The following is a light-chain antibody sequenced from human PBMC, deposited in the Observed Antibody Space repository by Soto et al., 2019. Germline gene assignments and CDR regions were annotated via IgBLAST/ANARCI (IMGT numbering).Light chain of an antibody. V-gene: IGLV2-8*01. J-gene: IGLJ2*01. CDR3: SSYAGSHNFVV. Sequence: QSVLTQPPSASGSPGQSVTISCTGTSNDVGGYNFVSWFQQTPGKAPKLMIYEVNKRPSGVPDRFSGSRSGNTASLTVSGLQAEDEADYYCSSYAGSHNFVVFGGGTKLTVL. CDR2: EVN. CDR1: SNDVGGYNF.